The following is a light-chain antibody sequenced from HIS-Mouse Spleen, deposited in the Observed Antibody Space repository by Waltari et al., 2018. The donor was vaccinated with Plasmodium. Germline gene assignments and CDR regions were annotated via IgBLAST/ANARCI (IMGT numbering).Light chain of an antibody. J-gene: IGLJ1*01. Sequence: QSALTQPASVSGSPGQSITISCTGTSSDVGGYNYVSWYQHHPGQAPKPMIYDVSNRPTGVSNRFSGSKSGNTASLTISGLQAEDEADYYCSSYTSSSTAFGTGTKVTVL. CDR2: DVS. CDR3: SSYTSSSTA. V-gene: IGLV2-14*03. CDR1: SSDVGGYNY.